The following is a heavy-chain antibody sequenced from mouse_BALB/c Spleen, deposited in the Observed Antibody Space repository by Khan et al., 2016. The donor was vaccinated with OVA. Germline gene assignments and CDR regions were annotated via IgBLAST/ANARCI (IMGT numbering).Heavy chain of an antibody. Sequence: EVQLRESGPGLVTPSQSLSLTCTVTGYSITSDYARNWIRQFPGNKLEWMGYISYSGSTNYNPALKRRISITRDTSNNHFLLLLNSVTTEDTATYYCARDGSRYNYAMDYWGQGTSVTVSS. D-gene: IGHD2-3*01. CDR1: GYSITSDYA. CDR3: ARDGSRYNYAMDY. J-gene: IGHJ4*01. V-gene: IGHV3-2*02. CDR2: ISYSGST.